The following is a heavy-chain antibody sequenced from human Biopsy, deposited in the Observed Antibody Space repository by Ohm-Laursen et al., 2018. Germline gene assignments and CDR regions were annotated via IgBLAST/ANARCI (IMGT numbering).Heavy chain of an antibody. V-gene: IGHV3-74*01. J-gene: IGHJ3*02. CDR2: INTDGTTT. CDR1: GFTFSTYW. D-gene: IGHD3-22*01. CDR3: ARDDTSGGVAFDI. Sequence: SLRLSCSASGFTFSTYWMHWVRQVPGKGLVWVSRINTDGTTTTHADSVRGRFTISRDNAKNTLYLQVTSLRAEDTAFYYCARDDTSGGVAFDIWGRGTMVTVSS.